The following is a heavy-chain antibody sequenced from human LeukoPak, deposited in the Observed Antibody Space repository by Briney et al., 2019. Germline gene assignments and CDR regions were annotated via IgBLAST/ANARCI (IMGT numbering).Heavy chain of an antibody. V-gene: IGHV1-58*02. D-gene: IGHD1-26*01. Sequence: SVKVSCKASGFTFTSSAMQWVRQARGQRLEWIGWIVVGSGNTNYAQKFQERVTITRDMSTSTAYMELSSLRSEDTAVYYCAADPSSIVGATYYYGMDVWGQGTTVTVSS. CDR1: GFTFTSSA. J-gene: IGHJ6*02. CDR3: AADPSSIVGATYYYGMDV. CDR2: IVVGSGNT.